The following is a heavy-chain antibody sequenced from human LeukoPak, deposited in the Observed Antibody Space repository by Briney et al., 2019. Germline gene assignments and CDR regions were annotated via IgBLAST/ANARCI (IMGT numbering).Heavy chain of an antibody. CDR1: GFTFSSYV. Sequence: GGSLRLSCAASGFTFSSYVMHWVRQAPGKGLVWVSRINHDATRKSYADSVKGRFTISRDNAKNTLHLQMNSLRAEDTAVYYCAREPDYGGIPQGDAFDIWGQGTMVTVSS. CDR2: INHDATRK. V-gene: IGHV3-74*01. CDR3: AREPDYGGIPQGDAFDI. D-gene: IGHD4-23*01. J-gene: IGHJ3*02.